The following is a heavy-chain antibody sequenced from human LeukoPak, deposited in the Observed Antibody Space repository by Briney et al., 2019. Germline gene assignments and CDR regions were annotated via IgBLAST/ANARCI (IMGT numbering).Heavy chain of an antibody. J-gene: IGHJ4*02. D-gene: IGHD4-17*01. CDR3: ARAGYGDSDFDY. V-gene: IGHV4-34*01. Sequence: SETLSLTCAVYGGSFSGYYWSWIRQPPGKGLEWIGEINHSGSTNYNPSLKSRVTISVDTSKNQFSLKLNSVTAAGTAVYYCARAGYGDSDFDYWGQGTLVTVSS. CDR2: INHSGST. CDR1: GGSFSGYY.